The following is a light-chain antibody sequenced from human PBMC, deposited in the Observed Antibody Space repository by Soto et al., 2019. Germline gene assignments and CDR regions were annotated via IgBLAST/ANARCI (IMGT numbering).Light chain of an antibody. CDR3: SSYAGSSNSVV. J-gene: IGLJ2*01. CDR2: DGT. CDR1: RNDVGGYNL. Sequence: QSALTQVASVSGSPGQSITMSCTGTRNDVGGYNLVSWYQQYPGKAPKLMIYDGTKRPSGVSNRFSGSKSGNTASLTISGLQAEDEADYYCSSYAGSSNSVVFGGGTKLTVL. V-gene: IGLV2-23*01.